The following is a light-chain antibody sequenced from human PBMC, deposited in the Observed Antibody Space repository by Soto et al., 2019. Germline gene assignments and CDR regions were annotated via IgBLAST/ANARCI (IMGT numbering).Light chain of an antibody. J-gene: IGKJ4*01. CDR1: QSVRNNY. Sequence: EIVLTQSPDTLSLSPGERATLSCRASQSVRNNYLAWYQQKPGQAPRFLIYDASSRATGIPDRFSGSGSGTDFTLTISRLEPEDFAVYYCQQYGSTPLTFGGGTNVDIE. CDR2: DAS. CDR3: QQYGSTPLT. V-gene: IGKV3-20*01.